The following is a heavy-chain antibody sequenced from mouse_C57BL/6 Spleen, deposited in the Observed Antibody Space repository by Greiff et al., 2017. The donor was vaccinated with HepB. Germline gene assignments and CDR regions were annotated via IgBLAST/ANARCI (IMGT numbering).Heavy chain of an antibody. D-gene: IGHD2-3*01. CDR1: GYTFTDYY. CDR3: ARSGKDYDGYRRGSWFAY. CDR2: INPNNGGT. J-gene: IGHJ3*01. V-gene: IGHV1-26*01. Sequence: EVQLQQSGPELVKPGASVKISCKASGYTFTDYYMNWVKQSHGKSLEWIGDINPNNGGTSYNQKCKGKATLTVDKSSSTAYMELRSLTSEDSAVYYCARSGKDYDGYRRGSWFAYWGQGTLVTVSA.